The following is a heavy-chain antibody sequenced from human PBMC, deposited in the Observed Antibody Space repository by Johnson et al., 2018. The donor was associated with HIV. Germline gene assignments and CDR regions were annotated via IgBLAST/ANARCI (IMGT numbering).Heavy chain of an antibody. CDR3: AKERGYDSSGYNRWYVPDAFDI. J-gene: IGHJ3*02. V-gene: IGHV3-66*01. CDR1: GFSVSSNY. D-gene: IGHD3-22*01. CDR2: IYSGGTT. Sequence: VQLVESGGGLVQPGGSLRLSCAASGFSVSSNYMTWVRQAPGKGLEWVSVIYSGGTTHYADSVKGRFTISRDNSRNTMYLQMNSLRAEDTAVYYCAKERGYDSSGYNRWYVPDAFDIWGQGTMVTVSS.